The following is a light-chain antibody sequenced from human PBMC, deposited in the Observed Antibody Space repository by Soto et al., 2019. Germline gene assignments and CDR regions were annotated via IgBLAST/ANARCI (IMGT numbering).Light chain of an antibody. Sequence: QSVLTQPPSVSGAPGQRVTISCTGSSSNIGAGYDVHWYQQLPGTAPKLLIYGNSNRPSGVPDRFSGSKSGTSASLAITGLQAEDEADYYCISYTVSRSYVFGSGTKVTVL. J-gene: IGLJ1*01. CDR1: SSNIGAGYD. CDR2: GNS. V-gene: IGLV1-40*01. CDR3: ISYTVSRSYV.